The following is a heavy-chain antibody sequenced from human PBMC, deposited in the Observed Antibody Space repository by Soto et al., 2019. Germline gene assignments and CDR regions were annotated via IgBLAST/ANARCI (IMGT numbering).Heavy chain of an antibody. Sequence: QVQLQESGPGLVKPSETLSLTCTVSGDSMTKYYCSWIRQPAGKGLEWIGRVYTSGSTNYNPSLKSRVTMSIDTSNKHFSLTLKAVTAADTAVYYCARTVGAAYYFDFWGHGALVTVSS. CDR1: GDSMTKYY. V-gene: IGHV4-4*07. D-gene: IGHD1-26*01. CDR3: ARTVGAAYYFDF. CDR2: VYTSGST. J-gene: IGHJ4*01.